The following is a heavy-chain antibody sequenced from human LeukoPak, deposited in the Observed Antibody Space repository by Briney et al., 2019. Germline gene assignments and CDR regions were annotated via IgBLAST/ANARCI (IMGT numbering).Heavy chain of an antibody. Sequence: SETLSLTCAVYGGSSSGYYWSWIRQPPGKGLEWIGEINHSGSTNYNPSLKSRVTISVDTSKNQFSLKLSSVTAADTAVYYCARVGNIVVVPAAEEWYNWFDPWGQGTLVTVSS. D-gene: IGHD2-2*01. J-gene: IGHJ5*02. CDR3: ARVGNIVVVPAAEEWYNWFDP. CDR2: INHSGST. V-gene: IGHV4-34*01. CDR1: GGSSSGYY.